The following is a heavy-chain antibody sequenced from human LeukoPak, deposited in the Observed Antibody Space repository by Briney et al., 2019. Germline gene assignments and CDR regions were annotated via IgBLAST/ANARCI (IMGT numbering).Heavy chain of an antibody. CDR2: INAGNGNT. J-gene: IGHJ4*02. CDR3: AREKRGYRGYGPVFGY. D-gene: IGHD5-12*01. Sequence: ASVKVSCKASGYIFTSYDMHWVRQAPGQRLEWMGWINAGNGNTKYSEKFQGRVTITRDTSASTDYMELSSLRSEDTAVYYCAREKRGYRGYGPVFGYRGQGTLVTVSS. V-gene: IGHV1-3*01. CDR1: GYIFTSYD.